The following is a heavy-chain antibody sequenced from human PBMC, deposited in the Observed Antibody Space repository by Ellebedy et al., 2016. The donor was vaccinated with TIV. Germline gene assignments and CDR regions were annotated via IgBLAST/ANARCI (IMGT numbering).Heavy chain of an antibody. Sequence: GGSLRLSXAASGFTFSSYAMHWVRQAPGKGLEWVAVISYDGSNKYYADSVKGRFTISRDNSKNTLYLQMNSLRAEDTAVYYCARGRRTMYGRGTYYYYYMDVWGKGTTVTVSS. V-gene: IGHV3-30-3*01. D-gene: IGHD3-10*02. CDR2: ISYDGSNK. CDR1: GFTFSSYA. CDR3: ARGRRTMYGRGTYYYYYMDV. J-gene: IGHJ6*03.